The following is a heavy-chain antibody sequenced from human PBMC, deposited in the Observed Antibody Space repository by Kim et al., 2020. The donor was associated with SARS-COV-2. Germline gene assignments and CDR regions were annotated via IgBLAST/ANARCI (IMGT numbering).Heavy chain of an antibody. CDR1: GFTFSSFD. CDR2: ISYDGSKK. Sequence: GGSLRLSCAASGFTFSSFDMHWVRQAPGKGLEWVSLISYDGSKKYYADSLKGRFTISRDNSKNTLYLQMDSLRPEDTAVYFCAKDKSVFMIAFGEESGGMDVWGQGTTVTVSS. CDR3: AKDKSVFMIAFGEESGGMDV. V-gene: IGHV3-30*18. D-gene: IGHD3-16*01. J-gene: IGHJ6*02.